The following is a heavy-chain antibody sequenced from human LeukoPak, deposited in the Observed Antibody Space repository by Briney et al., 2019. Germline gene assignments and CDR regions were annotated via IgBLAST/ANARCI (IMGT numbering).Heavy chain of an antibody. Sequence: SVKVSCKASGGTFSSYAISWVRQAPGQGLEWMGRIIPILGIANYAQKFQGRVTITADESTSTAYMELSSLRSEDTAVYYCARSARYCSSTSCSGWFDPWGQGTLVTVSS. CDR2: IIPILGIA. V-gene: IGHV1-69*04. CDR3: ARSARYCSSTSCSGWFDP. D-gene: IGHD2-2*01. J-gene: IGHJ5*02. CDR1: GGTFSSYA.